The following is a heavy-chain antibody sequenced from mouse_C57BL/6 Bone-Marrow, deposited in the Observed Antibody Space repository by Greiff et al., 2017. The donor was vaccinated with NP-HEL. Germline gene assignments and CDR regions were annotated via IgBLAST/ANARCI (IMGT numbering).Heavy chain of an antibody. CDR1: GYSITSGYY. J-gene: IGHJ3*01. CDR3: ARGYDYEGPWFAY. D-gene: IGHD2-4*01. V-gene: IGHV3-6*01. CDR2: ISYDGSN. Sequence: EVKLMESGPGLVKPSQSLSLTCSVTGYSITSGYYWNWIRQFPGNKLEWMGYISYDGSNNYNPSLKNRISITRDTAKNQVFLKLNSVTTEDTATYYCARGYDYEGPWFAYGGQGTLVTVSA.